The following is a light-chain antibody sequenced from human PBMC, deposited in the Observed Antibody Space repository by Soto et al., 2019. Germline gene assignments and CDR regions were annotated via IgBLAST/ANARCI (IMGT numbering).Light chain of an antibody. Sequence: EIVLTQSPGTLSLSPGDRATLSCRASQSVRSNYLAWYQQKPGQAPRLLLYGASSRATGIPDRFSGSGSGTDFTLTISRLEPEYVAVYYCQQYDTSPPLTFGGGTKVEIK. V-gene: IGKV3-20*01. CDR3: QQYDTSPPLT. CDR2: GAS. J-gene: IGKJ4*01. CDR1: QSVRSNY.